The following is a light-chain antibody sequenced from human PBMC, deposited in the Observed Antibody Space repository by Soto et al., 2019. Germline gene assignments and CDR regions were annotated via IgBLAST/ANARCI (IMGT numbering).Light chain of an antibody. CDR3: QQYGNSPPST. CDR2: GAS. J-gene: IGKJ1*01. V-gene: IGKV3-20*01. CDR1: QSVSGSY. Sequence: EIVLTQSPGTLSLSPGERATLSCRASQSVSGSYLAWYQQKPGQAPRLLIYGASSRATGIPDRFSGSGSGPDFALTVSRLEPEDFAVYFCQQYGNSPPSTFGQGTRVEIK.